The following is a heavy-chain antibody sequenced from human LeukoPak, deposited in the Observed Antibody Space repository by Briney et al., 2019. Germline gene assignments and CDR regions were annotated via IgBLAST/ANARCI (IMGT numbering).Heavy chain of an antibody. D-gene: IGHD2-21*02. J-gene: IGHJ4*02. CDR1: GFTFSSYW. CDR3: ARDKRDVVVTATAIDY. Sequence: PGGSLRLSCAASGFTFSSYWMSWVRQAPGKGLEWVANIKQDGSEKYYVDSVKGRFTISRDNAKNSLYLQMNSLRAEDTAVYYCARDKRDVVVTATAIDYWGQGTLVTVSS. CDR2: IKQDGSEK. V-gene: IGHV3-7*01.